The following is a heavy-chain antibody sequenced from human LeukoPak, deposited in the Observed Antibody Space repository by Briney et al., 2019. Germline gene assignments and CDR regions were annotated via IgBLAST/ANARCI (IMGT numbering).Heavy chain of an antibody. CDR1: GFTFSSYA. Sequence: GRSLRLSCAASGFTFSSYAMHWVRQAPGKGLEWAAVISYDGSNKYYVDSVKGRFTISRDNSKNTLYLQMNSLRAEDTAVYYCARDSTVVTRMSYWGQGTLVTVSS. J-gene: IGHJ4*02. CDR2: ISYDGSNK. CDR3: ARDSTVVTRMSY. D-gene: IGHD4-23*01. V-gene: IGHV3-30-3*01.